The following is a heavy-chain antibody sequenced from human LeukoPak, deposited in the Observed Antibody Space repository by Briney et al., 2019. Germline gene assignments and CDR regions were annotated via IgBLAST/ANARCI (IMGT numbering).Heavy chain of an antibody. J-gene: IGHJ4*02. V-gene: IGHV4-34*01. CDR2: INHSGST. D-gene: IGHD3-22*01. Sequence: GSLRLSCAASGFTFSSYEMNWIRQPPGKGLEWIGEINHSGSTNYNPSLKSRVTISVDTSKNQFSLKLSSVTAADTAVYYCARRRWYYDSSGYSYWGQGTLVTVSS. CDR3: ARRRWYYDSSGYSY. CDR1: GFTFSSYE.